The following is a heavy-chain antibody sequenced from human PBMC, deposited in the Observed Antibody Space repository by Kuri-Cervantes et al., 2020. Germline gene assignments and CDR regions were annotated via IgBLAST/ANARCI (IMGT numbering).Heavy chain of an antibody. D-gene: IGHD3-10*01. V-gene: IGHV3-30-3*01. Sequence: GESLKISCAASGFTFSSYAMHWVRQAPGKGLEWVAVISYDGSNKYYADSVKGRFTISRDNSKNTLHLQMNSLRAEDTAVYYCASISHHSGYYYGSGSVNPAFDYWGQGTLVTVSS. CDR1: GFTFSSYA. J-gene: IGHJ4*02. CDR3: ASISHHSGYYYGSGSVNPAFDY. CDR2: ISYDGSNK.